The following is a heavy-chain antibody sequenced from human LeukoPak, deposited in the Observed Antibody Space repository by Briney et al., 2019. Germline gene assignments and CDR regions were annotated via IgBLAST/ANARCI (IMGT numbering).Heavy chain of an antibody. V-gene: IGHV3-30-3*01. CDR1: GFTFSSYA. J-gene: IGHJ4*02. CDR3: AKGVYYGGNPGYFGY. CDR2: ISYDGSNK. Sequence: PGGSLRLSCAASGFTFSSYAMHWVRQAPGKGLEWVAVISYDGSNKYYADSVKGRFTISRDNSKNTLYLQMNSLRAEDTAVYYCAKGVYYGGNPGYFGYWGQGTLVTVSS. D-gene: IGHD4-23*01.